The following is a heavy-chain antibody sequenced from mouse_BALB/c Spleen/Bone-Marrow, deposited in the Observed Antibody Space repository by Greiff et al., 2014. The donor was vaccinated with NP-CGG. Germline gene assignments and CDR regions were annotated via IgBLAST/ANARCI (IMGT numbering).Heavy chain of an antibody. CDR1: GFDFSRYW. Sequence: EVQLVESGGGLVQPGGSLKLSCAASGFDFSRYWMSWVRQAPGKGLEWIGEINPDSNTINYTPSLKDKFIISRDNAKSTLYLQMSKVRSEDTALYYCSRLGYYRGFAYWGQGTLVTVSA. J-gene: IGHJ3*01. CDR2: INPDSNTI. V-gene: IGHV4-1*02. D-gene: IGHD2-3*01. CDR3: SRLGYYRGFAY.